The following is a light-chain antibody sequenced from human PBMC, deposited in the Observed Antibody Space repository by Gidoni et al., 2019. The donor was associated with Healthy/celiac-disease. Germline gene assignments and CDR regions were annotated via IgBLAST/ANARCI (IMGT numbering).Light chain of an antibody. V-gene: IGKV3-11*01. Sequence: EIVLTQSPDTLSLSPGERATLSCRASQSVSSYLAWYQQKPGQAPSLLIYDASNRATGIPARFSGSGSVTDFTLTISSLEPEDFAVYYCQQRSNWPPMYTFGQGTKLEIK. CDR3: QQRSNWPPMYT. CDR2: DAS. CDR1: QSVSSY. J-gene: IGKJ2*01.